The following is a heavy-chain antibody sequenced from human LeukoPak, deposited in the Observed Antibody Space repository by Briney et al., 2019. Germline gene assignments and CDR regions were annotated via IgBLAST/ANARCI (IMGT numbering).Heavy chain of an antibody. CDR1: GYTFTNYW. V-gene: IGHV5-51*01. D-gene: IGHD6-13*01. J-gene: IGHJ3*02. Sequence: GESLKISCKGSGYTFTNYWIGWVRQMPGKGLEWMGIIYPGDSDTRYSPSFQGQVTISVDKSISTAYLQWSSLKASDTAMYYCARVQGDLDGRSSGGFDIWGQGTMVTVSS. CDR3: ARVQGDLDGRSSGGFDI. CDR2: IYPGDSDT.